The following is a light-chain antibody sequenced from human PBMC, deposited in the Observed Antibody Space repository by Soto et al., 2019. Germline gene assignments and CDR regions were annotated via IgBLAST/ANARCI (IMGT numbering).Light chain of an antibody. J-gene: IGLJ3*02. CDR3: CSYSGSSTWV. V-gene: IGLV2-23*01. Sequence: ALTQPASVSGSPGQSITISCTGTSSDVGSYNLVSWYQHHPGKAPKLMIYEGNKRPSGVSNRFSGSKSGNTASLTISGLQAEDEADYHCCSYSGSSTWVFGGGTKVTVL. CDR1: SSDVGSYNL. CDR2: EGN.